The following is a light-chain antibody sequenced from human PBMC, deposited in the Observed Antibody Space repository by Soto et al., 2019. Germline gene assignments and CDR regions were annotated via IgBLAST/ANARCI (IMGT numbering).Light chain of an antibody. CDR2: LNSDGSH. Sequence: QPVLTQSPSASASLGASVKLTCTLSSGHSSYAIAWHQQQPEKGPRYLMKLNSDGSHSKGDGIPDRFSGSSSGAARYLTISSLQSEDEADYYCQTWGTGIPVVFGGGTKLTVL. CDR1: SGHSSYA. J-gene: IGLJ2*01. CDR3: QTWGTGIPVV. V-gene: IGLV4-69*01.